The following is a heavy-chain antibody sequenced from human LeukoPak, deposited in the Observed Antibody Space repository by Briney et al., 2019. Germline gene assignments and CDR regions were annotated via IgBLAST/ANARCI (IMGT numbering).Heavy chain of an antibody. D-gene: IGHD2/OR15-2a*01. CDR1: GFTASSNY. CDR3: AREVIAKRRAFDI. V-gene: IGHV3-53*04. J-gene: IGHJ3*02. Sequence: GGSLRLSCAASGFTASSNYMSWVRQAPGKGLEWVSVIYSDDRTYYADSVKGRSTISRHTSKKTLYLQMNSLRAEDTAVYYCAREVIAKRRAFDIWGQGTVVTVSS. CDR2: IYSDDRT.